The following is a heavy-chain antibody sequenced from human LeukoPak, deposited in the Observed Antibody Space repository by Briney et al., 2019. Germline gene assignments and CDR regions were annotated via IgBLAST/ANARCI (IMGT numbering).Heavy chain of an antibody. V-gene: IGHV1-8*02. Sequence: ASVKVSCKASGYTFTGYYMHWVRQAPGQGLEWMGWMNPNSGNTGYAQKFQGRVTMTRNTSISTAYMELSSLRSEDTAVYYCARGGSALRFLEWLPDYWGQGTLVTVSS. CDR3: ARGGSALRFLEWLPDY. D-gene: IGHD3-3*01. CDR2: MNPNSGNT. J-gene: IGHJ4*02. CDR1: GYTFTGYY.